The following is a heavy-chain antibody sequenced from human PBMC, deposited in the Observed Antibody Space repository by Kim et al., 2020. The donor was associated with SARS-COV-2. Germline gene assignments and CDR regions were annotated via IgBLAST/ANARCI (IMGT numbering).Heavy chain of an antibody. Sequence: GGSLRLSCAASGFTFSSYEMNWVRQAPGKGLEWVSYISSSGSTIYYADSVKGRFTISRDNAKNSLYLQMNSLRAEDTAVYYCARDRTGTTFPYYYYGMDVWGQGTTVTVSS. J-gene: IGHJ6*02. CDR3: ARDRTGTTFPYYYYGMDV. V-gene: IGHV3-48*03. CDR2: ISSSGSTI. CDR1: GFTFSSYE. D-gene: IGHD1-7*01.